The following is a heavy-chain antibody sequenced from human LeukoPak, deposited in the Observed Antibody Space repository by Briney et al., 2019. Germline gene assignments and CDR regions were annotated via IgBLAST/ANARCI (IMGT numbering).Heavy chain of an antibody. CDR3: ARDCRTGDLSGWGSDYYGMDV. J-gene: IGHJ6*02. D-gene: IGHD3-16*01. Sequence: SETLSLTCTVSAGSISSSSYYWGWIRQPPGKGLEWIGSIYYSGSTYYNPSLKSRVTISVDTSKNQFSLKLSSVTAADTAVYYCARDCRTGDLSGWGSDYYGMDVWGQGTTVTVSS. CDR2: IYYSGST. CDR1: AGSISSSSYY. V-gene: IGHV4-39*07.